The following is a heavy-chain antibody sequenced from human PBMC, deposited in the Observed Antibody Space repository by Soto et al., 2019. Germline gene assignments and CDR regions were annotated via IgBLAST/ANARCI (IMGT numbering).Heavy chain of an antibody. CDR1: GDSIKTETW. Sequence: QVHLQESGPGLVKPSETLSLTCAVSGDSIKTETWWSWLRQLPGTGLEWIGEIKHTGDANANPALRSRVSMSVDRTKNQFFLNLRSVSAADTAVYFCAREGRLPWVESWGQGTLVTVSS. CDR3: AREGRLPWVES. CDR2: IKHTGDA. V-gene: IGHV4-4*02. J-gene: IGHJ5*01.